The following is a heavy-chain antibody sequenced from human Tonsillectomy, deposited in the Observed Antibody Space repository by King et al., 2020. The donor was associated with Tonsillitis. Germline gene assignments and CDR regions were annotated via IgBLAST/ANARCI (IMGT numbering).Heavy chain of an antibody. CDR2: IYSGGST. D-gene: IGHD2-21*02. CDR1: GFTVSTNY. Sequence: VQLVESGGRLVQPGGSLRLSCAASGFTVSTNYMSWGRQAPGRGLEWVSGIYSGGSTDYADSVKGRFTISRDNSKNTLYLQMSSLRVEDTAVYYCARDGDGDCRACLDVWGQGTTVTVSS. CDR3: ARDGDGDCRACLDV. V-gene: IGHV3-66*01. J-gene: IGHJ6*02.